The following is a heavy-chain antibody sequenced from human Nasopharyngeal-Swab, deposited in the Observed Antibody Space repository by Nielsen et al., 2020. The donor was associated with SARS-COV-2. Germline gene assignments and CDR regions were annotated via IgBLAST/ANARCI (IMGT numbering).Heavy chain of an antibody. D-gene: IGHD5-24*01. CDR2: FFSTGET. CDR3: ARKMYYFHAMDV. Sequence: WIRQPPGKALEWLAHFFSTGETSYSSSLKRRLTVSEDTSKSQVVLTMTNMDPADTATYYCARKMYYFHAMDVWGQGTTVTVSS. J-gene: IGHJ6*02. V-gene: IGHV2-26*01.